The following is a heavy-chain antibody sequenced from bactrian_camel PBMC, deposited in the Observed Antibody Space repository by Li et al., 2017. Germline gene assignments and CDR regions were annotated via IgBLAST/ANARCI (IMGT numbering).Heavy chain of an antibody. J-gene: IGHJ7*01. Sequence: VQLVESGGGLVQSGGSLRLSCAASGFTFSSYGMSWVRQAPGKGLEWVSTTASDGTTYYADSVKGRFTISRDNAKNTLYLQLNSLKTEDTAAYYCTKRRGTWYSDGMDIWGKGTQVTVS. V-gene: IGHV3S10*01. CDR1: GFTFSSYG. D-gene: IGHD6*01. CDR2: TASDGTT.